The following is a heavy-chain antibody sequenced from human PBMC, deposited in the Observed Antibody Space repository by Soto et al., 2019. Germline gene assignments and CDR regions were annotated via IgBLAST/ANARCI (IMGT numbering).Heavy chain of an antibody. CDR1: GGTFSSYT. J-gene: IGHJ6*02. D-gene: IGHD3-10*01. CDR3: AREDDGSGSYGLGYYYYYGMDV. Sequence: SVKVSCKASGGTFSSYTISWVRQAPGQGLEWMGRIIPILGVANYAQKFQGRVTITADKSTSTAYMELSSLRSEDTAVYYCAREDDGSGSYGLGYYYYYGMDVWGQGTTVTVSS. CDR2: IIPILGVA. V-gene: IGHV1-69*02.